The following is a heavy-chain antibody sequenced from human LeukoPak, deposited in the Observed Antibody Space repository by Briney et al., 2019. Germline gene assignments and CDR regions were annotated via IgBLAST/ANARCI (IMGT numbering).Heavy chain of an antibody. CDR3: AKDLPNPGTSRHFQY. D-gene: IGHD2-8*01. CDR1: GFTFTSYA. J-gene: IGHJ1*01. CDR2: ISGSGGST. Sequence: SGGSLRLSCAASGFTFTSYAVSWVRQAPGKGLEWVSSISGSGGSTYYADSVKGRFTISRDNSKNTLYLQMNSLRAEDTAVYYCAKDLPNPGTSRHFQYWGQGTLVTVSS. V-gene: IGHV3-23*01.